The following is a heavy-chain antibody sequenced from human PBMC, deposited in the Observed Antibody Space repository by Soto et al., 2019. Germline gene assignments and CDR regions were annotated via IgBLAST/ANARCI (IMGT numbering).Heavy chain of an antibody. CDR3: ARDQWQGYDILTPDAFDI. D-gene: IGHD3-9*01. V-gene: IGHV3-20*04. CDR1: GFTFDDYG. CDR2: INWNGGST. J-gene: IGHJ3*02. Sequence: GGSLRLSCAASGFTFDDYGMSWVRQAPGKGLEWVSGINWNGGSTGYADSVKGRFTISRDNAKNSLYLQMNSLRAEDTALYYCARDQWQGYDILTPDAFDIWGQGTMVTVSS.